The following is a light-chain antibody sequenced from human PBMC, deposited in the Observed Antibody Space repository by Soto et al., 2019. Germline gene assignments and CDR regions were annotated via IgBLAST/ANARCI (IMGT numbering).Light chain of an antibody. V-gene: IGKV1-5*01. CDR2: DAT. J-gene: IGKJ1*01. CDR1: QSISSW. Sequence: DIQMTQSPSTLSASLGDRVTITCRASQSISSWLAWYQQKPGKAPKLLIYDATSLESGVPSRFSGSGSGTEFTLTISSLQSEDFAVYYCQQYNNWPPWTFGQGTKVDIK. CDR3: QQYNNWPPWT.